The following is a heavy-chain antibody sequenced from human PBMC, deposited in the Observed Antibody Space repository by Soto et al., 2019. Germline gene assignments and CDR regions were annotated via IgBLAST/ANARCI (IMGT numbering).Heavy chain of an antibody. CDR1: GGSISSGGYS. CDR3: ARAQRQQLVLVFDY. V-gene: IGHV4-30-2*01. Sequence: SETLSLTCAVSGGSISSGGYSWSWIRQPPGKGLEWIGYIYHSGSTYYNPSLKSRVTISVDRSKNQFSLKLSSVTAADTAVYYCARAQRQQLVLVFDYRGQVTLVTVSS. J-gene: IGHJ4*02. D-gene: IGHD6-13*01. CDR2: IYHSGST.